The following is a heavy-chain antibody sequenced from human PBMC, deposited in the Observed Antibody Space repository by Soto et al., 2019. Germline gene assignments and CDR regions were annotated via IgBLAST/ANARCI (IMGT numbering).Heavy chain of an antibody. J-gene: IGHJ5*02. CDR2: ISTSGGRT. CDR1: GFTSSNYA. V-gene: IGHV3-23*01. Sequence: EVQLLESGGALVQPGGSLRLSCAASGFTSSNYAMSWVRQAPGKGLEWVSVISTSGGRTYYADSVKGRFTISRDNSNNTLYLQMNSLRAEDTAVYYCARDYYSSSGYPNWFDPWGQGTLVTVSS. D-gene: IGHD3-22*01. CDR3: ARDYYSSSGYPNWFDP.